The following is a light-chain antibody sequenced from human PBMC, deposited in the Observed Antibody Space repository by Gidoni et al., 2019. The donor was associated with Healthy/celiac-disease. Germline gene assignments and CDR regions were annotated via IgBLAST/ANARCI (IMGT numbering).Light chain of an antibody. Sequence: DIQMTQSPSSLSASVGDRVTITCRASQSISSYLNWYQQKPGKATKLLIYAASSLQSGVPSSFSGSGSGTDFTRTISSLQPEDFATYYCQQSYSTFTFGGGTKVEIK. V-gene: IGKV1-39*01. CDR3: QQSYSTFT. CDR2: AAS. J-gene: IGKJ4*01. CDR1: QSISSY.